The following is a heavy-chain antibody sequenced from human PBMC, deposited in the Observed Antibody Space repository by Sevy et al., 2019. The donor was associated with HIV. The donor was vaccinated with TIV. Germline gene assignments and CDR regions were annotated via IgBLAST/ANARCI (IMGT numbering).Heavy chain of an antibody. V-gene: IGHV3-33*01. CDR2: IYFHGSIK. CDR3: VRGRDNGNFDY. Sequence: GGSLRLSCAASGFNFSIYGVHWVRQAPGKGLEWVALIYFHGSIKYYVDSVKGRFTISRDNSKNTLYLQMNSLRVEDTAVYYCVRGRDNGNFDYWGQGTLVTVSS. CDR1: GFNFSIYG. J-gene: IGHJ4*02. D-gene: IGHD1-26*01.